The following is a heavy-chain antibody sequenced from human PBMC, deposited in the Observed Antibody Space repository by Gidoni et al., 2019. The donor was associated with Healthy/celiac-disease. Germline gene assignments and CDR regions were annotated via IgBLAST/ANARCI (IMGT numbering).Heavy chain of an antibody. CDR3: ARDHYASLMERRPPGRYYGMDV. V-gene: IGHV3-11*01. CDR2: ISSSGSTI. CDR1: GFTFSAYY. Sequence: QVQLVESGGGLVKPGGSLRLSCAASGFTFSAYYMRWIRQAPGKGLGWVSYISSSGSTIYYADSVKGRFTISRDNAKNSLYLQMNSLRAEDTAVYYCARDHYASLMERRPPGRYYGMDVWGQGTTVTVSS. D-gene: IGHD1-1*01. J-gene: IGHJ6*02.